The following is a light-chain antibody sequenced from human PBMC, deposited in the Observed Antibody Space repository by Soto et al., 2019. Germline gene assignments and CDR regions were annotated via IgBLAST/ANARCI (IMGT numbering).Light chain of an antibody. CDR1: QSININ. CDR3: QQYDIWPRT. J-gene: IGKJ1*01. Sequence: EVVMTQSSATLSVSPGETVTLSCKASQSININIACYQQKPGQAPRLLIYGASTRATGIPIRFSGSGSGTEFTLTISSLQSEDFGVFYCQQYDIWPRTFGQGTKVDIK. V-gene: IGKV3-15*01. CDR2: GAS.